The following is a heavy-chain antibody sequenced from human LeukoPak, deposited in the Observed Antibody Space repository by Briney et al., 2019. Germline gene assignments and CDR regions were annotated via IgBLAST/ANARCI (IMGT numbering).Heavy chain of an antibody. Sequence: ASVKVSCKASGYTFTSYDINWVRQATGQGFEWMGWMNPNSGNTGYAQEFQGRVTMTRNTSISTAYMELSSLGSEDMAVYYCARDLRYSSAFDIWGQGTMVTVSS. V-gene: IGHV1-8*01. CDR3: ARDLRYSSAFDI. J-gene: IGHJ3*02. D-gene: IGHD3-9*01. CDR1: GYTFTSYD. CDR2: MNPNSGNT.